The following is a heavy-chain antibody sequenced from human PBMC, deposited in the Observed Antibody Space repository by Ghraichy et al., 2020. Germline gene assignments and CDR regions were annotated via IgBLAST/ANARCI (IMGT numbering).Heavy chain of an antibody. CDR3: ARDGYYDSSGYSSAAFDI. D-gene: IGHD3-22*01. Sequence: GESQNISCAASGFTFSSYWMSWVRQAPGKGLEWVANIKQDGSEKYYVDSVKGRFTISRDNAKNSLYLQMNSLRAEDTAVYYCARDGYYDSSGYSSAAFDIWGQGTMVTVSS. J-gene: IGHJ3*02. CDR1: GFTFSSYW. V-gene: IGHV3-7*01. CDR2: IKQDGSEK.